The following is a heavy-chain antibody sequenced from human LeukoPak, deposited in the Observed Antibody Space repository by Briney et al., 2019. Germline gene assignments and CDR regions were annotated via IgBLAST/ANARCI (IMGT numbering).Heavy chain of an antibody. CDR1: GFTFSSYA. CDR2: ISSNGGST. Sequence: GGSLRLSCAASGFTFSSYAMHWVRQAPGKGLEYVSAISSNGGSTYYANSVKGRFTISRDNSKNTLYLQMGSLRAEDMAVYYCARDGWGIDYWGQGTLVTVSS. J-gene: IGHJ4*02. V-gene: IGHV3-64*01. D-gene: IGHD3-16*01. CDR3: ARDGWGIDY.